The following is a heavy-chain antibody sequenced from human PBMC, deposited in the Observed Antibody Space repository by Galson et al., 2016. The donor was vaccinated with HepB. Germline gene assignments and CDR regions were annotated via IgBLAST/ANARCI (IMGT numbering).Heavy chain of an antibody. CDR3: GTSSRAWAADAFDI. V-gene: IGHV3-7*03. J-gene: IGHJ3*02. CDR2: IKQDRSKQ. D-gene: IGHD6-13*01. Sequence: SLRLSCAASGFTFSNHWTSWVRQAPGKELEWVADIKQDRSKQYYVASVKGRFTISRDNAKNSLFLQMNSLRVEDTALYYCGTSSRAWAADAFDIWGQGTMVTVSS. CDR1: GFTFSNHW.